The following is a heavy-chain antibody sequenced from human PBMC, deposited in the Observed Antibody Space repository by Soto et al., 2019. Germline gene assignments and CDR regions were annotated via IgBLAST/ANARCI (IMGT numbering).Heavy chain of an antibody. CDR2: ISGSGGST. V-gene: IGHV3-23*01. D-gene: IGHD4-17*01. Sequence: PGGSLRLSCAASGFTFSSYAMSWVRQAPGKGLEWVSAISGSGGSTYYADSVKGRFTISRDNSKNTLYLQMNSLRAEDTAVYYCAKRTTVTTGGAVYYYYYGMDVWGQGTTVTVS. J-gene: IGHJ6*02. CDR3: AKRTTVTTGGAVYYYYYGMDV. CDR1: GFTFSSYA.